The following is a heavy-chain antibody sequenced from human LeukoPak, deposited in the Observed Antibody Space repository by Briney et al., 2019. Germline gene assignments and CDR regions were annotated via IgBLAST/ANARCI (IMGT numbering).Heavy chain of an antibody. CDR1: GGSISSYY. Sequence: SETLSLTCTVSGGSISSYYWSWIRQPPGKGLEWIGYIYYSGSTNYNPSLKSRVTISVDTSKNQFSLKLSSVTAADTAVYYCAGADGSSWRDYYYYYMDVWGKGTTVTVSS. CDR2: IYYSGST. V-gene: IGHV4-59*01. CDR3: AGADGSSWRDYYYYYMDV. J-gene: IGHJ6*03. D-gene: IGHD6-13*01.